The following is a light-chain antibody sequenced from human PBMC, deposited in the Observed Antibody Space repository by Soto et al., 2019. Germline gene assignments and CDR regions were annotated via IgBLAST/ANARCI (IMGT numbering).Light chain of an antibody. V-gene: IGLV6-57*03. CDR2: EDN. Sequence: NFMLTQPHSVSESPGKTVTISCTRSGGSIASGYVQWYRQRPGSAPTTVIYEDNQRPSGVPDRFSGSIDSSSNSASLTISGLQTEDEADYYCQSYHSSYPYVFGTGT. J-gene: IGLJ1*01. CDR1: GGSIASGY. CDR3: QSYHSSYPYV.